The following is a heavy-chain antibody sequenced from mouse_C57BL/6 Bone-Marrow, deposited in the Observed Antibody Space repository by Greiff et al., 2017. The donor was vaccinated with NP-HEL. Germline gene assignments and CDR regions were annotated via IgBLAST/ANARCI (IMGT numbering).Heavy chain of an antibody. J-gene: IGHJ2*01. V-gene: IGHV3-6*01. CDR1: GYSITSGYY. CDR3: ARDRGSSGWDY. CDR2: ISYDGSN. D-gene: IGHD3-2*02. Sequence: EVKLQESGPGLVKPSQSLSLTCSVTGYSITSGYYWNWIRQFPGNKLEWMGYISYDGSNNYNPSLKNRISITRDTSKNQFFLKLNSVTTEDTATYYCARDRGSSGWDYWGQGTTLTVSS.